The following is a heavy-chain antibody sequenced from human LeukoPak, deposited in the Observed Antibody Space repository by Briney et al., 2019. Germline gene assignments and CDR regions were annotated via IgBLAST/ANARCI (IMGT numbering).Heavy chain of an antibody. CDR1: GYTFTGYY. CDR3: AGEASVWVRGVIILSSGFDY. CDR2: INPNSGGT. V-gene: IGHV1-2*02. Sequence: ASVKVSCKASGYTFTGYYMHWVRQAPGQGLEWMGWINPNSGGTNYAQKFQGRVTMTRDTPISTAYMELSRLRSGDTAVYYCAGEASVWVRGVIILSSGFDYWGQGTLVTVSS. J-gene: IGHJ4*02. D-gene: IGHD3-10*01.